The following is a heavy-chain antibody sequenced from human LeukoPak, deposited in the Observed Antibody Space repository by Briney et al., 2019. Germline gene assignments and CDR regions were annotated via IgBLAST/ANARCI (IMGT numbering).Heavy chain of an antibody. CDR2: TSGSGDST. CDR3: AKGSYYDSSGSFYFDY. V-gene: IGHV3-23*01. Sequence: PGGSLRLSCAASGFTFNNYAMSWVRQAPGKGLEWVSATSGSGDSTYYADSVKGRFTISRDNSKNTLYVQVNSLGTEDTAAYYCAKGSYYDSSGSFYFDYWGQGTLVTVSS. D-gene: IGHD3-22*01. CDR1: GFTFNNYA. J-gene: IGHJ4*02.